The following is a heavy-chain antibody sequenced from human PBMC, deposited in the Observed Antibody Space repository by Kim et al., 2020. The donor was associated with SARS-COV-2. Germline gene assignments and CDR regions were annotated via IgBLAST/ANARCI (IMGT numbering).Heavy chain of an antibody. D-gene: IGHD6-19*01. V-gene: IGHV3-15*01. J-gene: IGHJ4*02. Sequence: VTGRFTISRDDSKNTLYLQMNSLKTEDTAVYYCTTVKGDGSGWSGPFAYWGQGTLVTVSS. CDR3: TTVKGDGSGWSGPFAY.